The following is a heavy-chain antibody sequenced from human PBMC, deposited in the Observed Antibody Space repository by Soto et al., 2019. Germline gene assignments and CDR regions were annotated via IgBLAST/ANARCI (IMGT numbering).Heavy chain of an antibody. CDR1: GYTFTSYA. Sequence: QVQLVQSGAEVKKPGASVKVSCKASGYTFTSYAISWVRQAPGQGLEWMGWISAYNGNTNYAQKLQGRVTMTTDTSTTTAYLEVRSLRSHYTALYACARSGRPAGYWGEGPLVTFSS. V-gene: IGHV1-18*01. D-gene: IGHD3-10*01. J-gene: IGHJ4*02. CDR3: ARSGRPAGY. CDR2: ISAYNGNT.